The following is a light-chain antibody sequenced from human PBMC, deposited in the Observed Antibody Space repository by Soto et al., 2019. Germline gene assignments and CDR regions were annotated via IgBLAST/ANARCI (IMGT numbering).Light chain of an antibody. Sequence: DIQMTQSPSTLSASVGDRVAITCRASQSISQWVAWYQQKPGRAPELLIYDASKLKSGFPSRFSGSGSGTEFSLTITILQPDDSAMYYCQQYNGYSWTFGRGTKVEIK. CDR2: DAS. CDR1: QSISQW. J-gene: IGKJ1*01. CDR3: QQYNGYSWT. V-gene: IGKV1-5*01.